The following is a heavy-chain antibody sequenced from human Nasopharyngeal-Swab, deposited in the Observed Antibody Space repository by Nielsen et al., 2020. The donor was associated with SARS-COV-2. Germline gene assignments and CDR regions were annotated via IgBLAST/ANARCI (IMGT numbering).Heavy chain of an antibody. D-gene: IGHD5-12*01. J-gene: IGHJ4*02. CDR2: ISSSSSYI. CDR1: GFTFSSYW. V-gene: IGHV3-21*01. Sequence: GESLKISCAASGFTFSSYWMSWVRQAPGKGLEWVSSISSSSSYIYYADSVKGRFTISRDNAKNSLYLQMNSLRAEDTAVYYCARGVDWLRLPSDYWGQGTLVTVSS. CDR3: ARGVDWLRLPSDY.